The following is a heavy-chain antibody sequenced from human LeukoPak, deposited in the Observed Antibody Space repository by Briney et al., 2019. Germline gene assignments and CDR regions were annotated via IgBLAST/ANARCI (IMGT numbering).Heavy chain of an antibody. J-gene: IGHJ4*02. D-gene: IGHD3-9*01. V-gene: IGHV3-21*01. CDR2: ISSSSSYI. CDR1: GFTFSSYS. CDR3: ARSEDYDILTGYAADFDY. Sequence: GGSLRLSCAASGFTFSSYSMNWVRQAPGKGLEWVSSISSSSSYIYYADSVKGRFTISRDNAKNSLYLQMNSLRAEDTAVYYCARSEDYDILTGYAADFDYWGQGTRVTVSS.